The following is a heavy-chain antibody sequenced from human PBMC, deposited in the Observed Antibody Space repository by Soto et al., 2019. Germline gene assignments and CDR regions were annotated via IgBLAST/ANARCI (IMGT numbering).Heavy chain of an antibody. CDR2: ISHDGTKT. J-gene: IGHJ6*02. D-gene: IGHD5-18*01. V-gene: IGHV3-30*18. Sequence: QVQLVEPGGGVVQPGTSLRLACEASGFNFGAYGMHWVRQAPGKRLGWVAVISHDGTKTYYSDSVKGRFTVSRDNSKHRLYVQMVSLSPDETTVYSCAKDGRDGYTTCSRCYGVVVWGQGTTVTVFS. CDR1: GFNFGAYG. CDR3: AKDGRDGYTTCSRCYGVVV.